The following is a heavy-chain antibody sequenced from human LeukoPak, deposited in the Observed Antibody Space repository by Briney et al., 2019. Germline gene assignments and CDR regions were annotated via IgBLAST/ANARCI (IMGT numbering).Heavy chain of an antibody. CDR2: IRSSSSTI. CDR1: GFTFSSYS. D-gene: IGHD3-16*02. V-gene: IGHV3-48*01. J-gene: IGHJ6*03. Sequence: GGSLRLSCAASGFTFSSYSMNWVRQAPGKGLEWVSSIRSSSSTIYYADSVKGRFTISRDNAKKSLYLQMNSLRAEDTAVYYCARGVSYMDVWGKGTTVTVSS. CDR3: ARGVSYMDV.